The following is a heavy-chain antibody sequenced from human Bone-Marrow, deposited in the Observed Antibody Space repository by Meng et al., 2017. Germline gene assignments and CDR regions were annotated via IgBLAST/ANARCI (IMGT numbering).Heavy chain of an antibody. J-gene: IGHJ5*02. D-gene: IGHD6-13*01. Sequence: QVQLQESGPGLVKPSGTLSLTCAVSGGSISSSNWWSWVRQPPGKGLEWIGEIYHSGSTNYNPSLKSRVTISVDKSKNQFSLKLSSVTDADTAVYYCARVSLQATIAAAGVVWFDPWGQGTLVTVSS. CDR1: GGSISSSNW. V-gene: IGHV4-4*02. CDR3: ARVSLQATIAAAGVVWFDP. CDR2: IYHSGST.